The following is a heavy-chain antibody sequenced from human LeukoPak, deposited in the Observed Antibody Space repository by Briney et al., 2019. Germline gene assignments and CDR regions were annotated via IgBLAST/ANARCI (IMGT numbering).Heavy chain of an antibody. CDR2: IYYCGST. D-gene: IGHD4-17*01. J-gene: IGHJ6*02. V-gene: IGHV4-59*01. CDR3: ASSYGDYNYYYGMDV. Sequence: PSETLSLTCTVSGGSISSYYWSWIRQPPGKGLEWIGYIYYCGSTNYNPSLKSRVTISVDTSKNQFSLKLSSVTAADTAVYYCASSYGDYNYYYGMDVWGQGTTVTVSS. CDR1: GGSISSYY.